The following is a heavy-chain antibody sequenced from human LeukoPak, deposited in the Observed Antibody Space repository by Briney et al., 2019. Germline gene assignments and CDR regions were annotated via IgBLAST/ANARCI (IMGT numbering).Heavy chain of an antibody. CDR2: IYPGDSDT. CDR3: ARQVKSGNFDY. D-gene: IGHD6-25*01. Sequence: GESLKISCKCSGYSFTSNWIGWVRQVPGKGLECMGIIYPGDSDTKYSPSFQGQVTISADKSISTAYLQWSSLKASDTAMYYCARQVKSGNFDYWGRGTLVSVST. V-gene: IGHV5-51*01. CDR1: GYSFTSNW. J-gene: IGHJ4*02.